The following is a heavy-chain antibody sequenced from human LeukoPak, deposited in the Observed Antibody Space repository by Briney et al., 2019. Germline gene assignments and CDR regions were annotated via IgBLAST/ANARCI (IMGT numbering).Heavy chain of an antibody. D-gene: IGHD3-16*02. CDR1: GGTFSSYA. J-gene: IGHJ4*02. V-gene: IGHV1-69*13. Sequence: ASVKVSCKASGGTFSSYAISWVRQAPGQGLEWMGGIIPIFGAANYAQKFQGRVTITADESTSTAYMELSSLRSEGTAVYYCARSEALRLGELSLKYYFDYWGQGTLVTVSS. CDR2: IIPIFGAA. CDR3: ARSEALRLGELSLKYYFDY.